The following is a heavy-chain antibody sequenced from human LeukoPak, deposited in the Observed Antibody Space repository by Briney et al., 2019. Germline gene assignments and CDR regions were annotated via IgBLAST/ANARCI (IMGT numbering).Heavy chain of an antibody. D-gene: IGHD3-10*01. J-gene: IGHJ4*02. CDR3: AKRGVVIRVILVGFHKEAYYFDS. Sequence: GGSLRLSCAVSGITLSNYGMSWVRQAPGKGLEWVAGISGSGGSTNYPDSVKGRFTISRDSAKNTLYLQMNRLRAGDTAVYFCAKRGVVIRVILVGFHKEAYYFDSWGQGALVTVSS. CDR1: GITLSNYG. V-gene: IGHV3-23*01. CDR2: ISGSGGST.